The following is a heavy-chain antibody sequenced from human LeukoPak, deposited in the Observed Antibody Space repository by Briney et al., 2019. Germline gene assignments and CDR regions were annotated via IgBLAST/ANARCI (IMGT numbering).Heavy chain of an antibody. V-gene: IGHV5-51*01. D-gene: IGHD2-21*02. CDR2: IYPGDSDT. Sequence: GESLKISCKGSGYSFTSYWIGWVRQMPGKGLEWMGIIYPGDSDTRYSPSFQGQVTISADKSISTAYLQWSSLKASDTAMYYCARQAYCGGDCYPFDYWGQGTLVTVSS. J-gene: IGHJ4*02. CDR1: GYSFTSYW. CDR3: ARQAYCGGDCYPFDY.